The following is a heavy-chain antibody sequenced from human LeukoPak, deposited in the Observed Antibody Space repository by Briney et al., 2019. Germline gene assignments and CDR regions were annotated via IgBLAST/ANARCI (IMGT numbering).Heavy chain of an antibody. CDR1: GFTFSSYS. D-gene: IGHD5-18*01. J-gene: IGHJ4*02. CDR3: ARAQLEQLWLLFDY. V-gene: IGHV3-48*01. CDR2: ISSSSSTI. Sequence: PGGSLRLSCAASGFTFSSYSMNWVRQAPGKGLEWVSYISSSSSTIYYADSVKGRFTISRDNAKNSLFLQMNSLRAEDTAVYYCARAQLEQLWLLFDYWGQGTLVTVSS.